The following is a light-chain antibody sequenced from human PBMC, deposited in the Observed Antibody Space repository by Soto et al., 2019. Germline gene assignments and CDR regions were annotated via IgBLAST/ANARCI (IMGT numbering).Light chain of an antibody. CDR1: QSVSSSH. CDR3: QQHGSSPFT. CDR2: GAS. V-gene: IGKV3-20*01. Sequence: ENVLTHSLGTLPWSPGERPTLSCRTSQSVSSSHLPWYQQRPGQAPRLLIYGASSRATVIPDRFSGSGSGTDFTLTISRLEPEDVGVYYCQQHGSSPFTFGPGTKVDIK. J-gene: IGKJ3*01.